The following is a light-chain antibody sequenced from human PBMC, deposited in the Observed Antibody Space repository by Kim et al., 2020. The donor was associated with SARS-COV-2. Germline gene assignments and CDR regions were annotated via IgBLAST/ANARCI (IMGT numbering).Light chain of an antibody. CDR1: NIEYKA. Sequence: APGMTASITWEGNNIEYKAVHWYQQKPGQAPVLVIYSDHDRPSKIPERFSGSNSGNTATLTVSRVEAGDEADYYCQVRDSTTDHVVFGGGTQLTVL. CDR2: SDH. J-gene: IGLJ2*01. V-gene: IGLV3-21*04. CDR3: QVRDSTTDHVV.